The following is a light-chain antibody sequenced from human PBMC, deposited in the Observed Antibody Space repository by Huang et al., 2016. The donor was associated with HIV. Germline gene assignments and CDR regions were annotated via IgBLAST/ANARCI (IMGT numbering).Light chain of an antibody. CDR1: QGISNS. J-gene: IGKJ4*01. Sequence: DIQMTQSPSSLSASVGDRVTITCRASQGISNSLAWYQQKPGRAPKLLVYAASRLGSGVPSRFSGHGSGTDYTLTISRLQPEDFATYYCQQYFTSPPLTFGGGTKVEIK. CDR3: QQYFTSPPLT. V-gene: IGKV1-NL1*01. CDR2: AAS.